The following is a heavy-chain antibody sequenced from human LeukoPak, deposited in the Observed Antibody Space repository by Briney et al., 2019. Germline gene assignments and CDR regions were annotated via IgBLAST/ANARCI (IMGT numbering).Heavy chain of an antibody. D-gene: IGHD6-13*01. CDR2: IFPGDSDT. V-gene: IGHV5-51*01. CDR1: GNRFTRYW. J-gene: IGHJ6*02. CDR3: ARFLGSSWSNYYYYGMDV. Sequence: GESLKISCNDSGNRFTRYWIGWVRQMPGKGLELVGFIFPGDSDTRYSPSFQGQVIISADKSISTAYLQWSSLKASDTAMYYCARFLGSSWSNYYYYGMDVWGQGTTVTVSS.